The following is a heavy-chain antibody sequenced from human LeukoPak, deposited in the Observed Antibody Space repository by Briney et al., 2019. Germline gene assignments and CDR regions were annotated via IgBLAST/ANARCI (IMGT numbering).Heavy chain of an antibody. J-gene: IGHJ3*02. CDR3: ARYYYDSSGYDVDAFDI. Sequence: PSETLSLTCTVSGGSISSGSYYWSWIRQPAGKGLERIGRIYTSGSTNYNPSLKSRVTISVDTSKNQFSLKLSSVTAADTAVYYCARYYYDSSGYDVDAFDIWGQGTMVTVSS. CDR2: IYTSGST. D-gene: IGHD3-22*01. CDR1: GGSISSGSYY. V-gene: IGHV4-61*02.